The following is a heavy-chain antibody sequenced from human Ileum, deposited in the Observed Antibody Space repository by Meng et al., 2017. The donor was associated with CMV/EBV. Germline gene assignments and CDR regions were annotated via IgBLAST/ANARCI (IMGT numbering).Heavy chain of an antibody. CDR1: GYNLTSHN. J-gene: IGHJ4*02. CDR2: IDTSTGNP. Sequence: SCKSSGYNLTSHNIMWVRQAPGQGPGWMGWIDTSTGNPTYAQGFIGRFVFFFDTSVSTTYLQISSLKAEDSAVYYCARDGLGGRYFDYWGQGTLVTVSS. V-gene: IGHV7-4-1*02. CDR3: ARDGLGGRYFDY. D-gene: IGHD1-26*01.